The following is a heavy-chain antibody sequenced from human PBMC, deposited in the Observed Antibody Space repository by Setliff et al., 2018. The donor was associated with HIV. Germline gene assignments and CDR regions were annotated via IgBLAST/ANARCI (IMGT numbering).Heavy chain of an antibody. CDR3: TTTLRTRNFWSGYSVLSDY. J-gene: IGHJ4*01. Sequence: GGSLRLSCAASGFTFSNARMSWVRQAPGKGLEWIGRIKSISDGATTDYAAPVEGRFAISRDDSNNTLYLQMNSLKTEDTAVYYCTTTLRTRNFWSGYSVLSDYWGQGTLVTVSS. D-gene: IGHD3-3*01. CDR2: IKSISDGATT. CDR1: GFTFSNAR. V-gene: IGHV3-15*01.